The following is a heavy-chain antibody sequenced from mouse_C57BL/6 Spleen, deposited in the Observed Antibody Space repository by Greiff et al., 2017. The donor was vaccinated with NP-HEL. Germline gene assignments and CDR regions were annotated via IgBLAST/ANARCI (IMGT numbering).Heavy chain of an antibody. CDR2: IDPSDSYT. Sequence: QVQLQQPGAELVMPGASVKLSCKASGYTFNSYWMHWVKQRPGQGLEWIGEIDPSDSYTNYNQQFKGKSTLTVDKSSSTAYMQLSSLTSEDSAVYYCARAGRGFDYWAKAPLSQSPQ. D-gene: IGHD3-3*01. CDR3: ARAGRGFDY. V-gene: IGHV1-69*01. CDR1: GYTFNSYW. J-gene: IGHJ2*01.